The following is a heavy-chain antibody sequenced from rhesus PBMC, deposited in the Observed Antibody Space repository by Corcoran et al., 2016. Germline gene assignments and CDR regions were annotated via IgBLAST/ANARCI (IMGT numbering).Heavy chain of an antibody. CDR3: ARVIYDSSSPYFDF. CDR1: GLPFSAYY. CDR2: ISNGGGNT. J-gene: IGHJ4*01. Sequence: VQLVESGGGLAKPGGSLRLSCAASGLPFSAYYMYWVRQAPGTGLEWVPRISNGGGNTWYADSVKGRFTISRENAKNTLVLQMNSLGAEDTAVYFCARVIYDSSSPYFDFWGQGVLVTVSS. D-gene: IGHD4-29*01. V-gene: IGHV3-178*01.